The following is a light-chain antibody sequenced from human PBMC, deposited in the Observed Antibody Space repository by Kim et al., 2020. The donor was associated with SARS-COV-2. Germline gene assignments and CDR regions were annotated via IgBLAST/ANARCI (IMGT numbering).Light chain of an antibody. CDR2: DVS. Sequence: QSALTQPRSVSGSPGQSVTISCTGTSSDVGGYNYDSWYQQHPGKATKLMIYDVSKRPSGVPDRFSGSKSGNTASLTISGLQAEDEADYYCCSYAGSYVFGGGTKVTVL. CDR1: SSDVGGYNY. J-gene: IGLJ1*01. CDR3: CSYAGSYV. V-gene: IGLV2-11*01.